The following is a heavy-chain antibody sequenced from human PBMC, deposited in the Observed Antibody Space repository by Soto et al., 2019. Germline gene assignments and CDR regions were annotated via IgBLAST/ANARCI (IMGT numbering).Heavy chain of an antibody. V-gene: IGHV3-30*18. CDR3: AKDLGGSGSLHY. CDR1: GFTFSTYG. D-gene: IGHD3-10*01. Sequence: HVQLVESGGGVVQPGRSLRLSCAASGFTFSTYGIHWVRQAPGKGLEWVSVISYDGSNKYYADSVKGRFTISRDNSKNTLYLQMKRLGVEDTAVYYCAKDLGGSGSLHYWGQGTLVTVSS. CDR2: ISYDGSNK. J-gene: IGHJ4*02.